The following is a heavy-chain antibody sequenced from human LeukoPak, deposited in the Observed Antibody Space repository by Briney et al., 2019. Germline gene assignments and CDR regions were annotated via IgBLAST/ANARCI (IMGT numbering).Heavy chain of an antibody. CDR2: ITSSSTYI. Sequence: GGSLRLSCVASGFTFSSYSMNWVRQAPGKGLEWVSSITSSSTYIYYADSVKGRFTISRDNAKNSLYLQMNSLRAEDTAVYYCARDPIVVVPSASSYYYMDVWGKGTTVTVSS. D-gene: IGHD2-2*01. J-gene: IGHJ6*03. V-gene: IGHV3-21*01. CDR3: ARDPIVVVPSASSYYYMDV. CDR1: GFTFSSYS.